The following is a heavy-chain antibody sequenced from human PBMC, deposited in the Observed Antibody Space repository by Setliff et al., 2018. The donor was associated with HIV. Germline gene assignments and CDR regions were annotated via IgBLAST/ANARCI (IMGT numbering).Heavy chain of an antibody. Sequence: GGSLRLSCAASGFTFSNYGMHWARQAPGKGLEWVAVIWYDGSSEYYGDSVKGRFTISRDNSKKTLYLQMNSLRAEDTAVYYCAKEDQRVTSVDYWGQGTPVTVSS. CDR2: IWYDGSSE. D-gene: IGHD2-2*01. J-gene: IGHJ4*02. CDR3: AKEDQRVTSVDY. V-gene: IGHV3-33*06. CDR1: GFTFSNYG.